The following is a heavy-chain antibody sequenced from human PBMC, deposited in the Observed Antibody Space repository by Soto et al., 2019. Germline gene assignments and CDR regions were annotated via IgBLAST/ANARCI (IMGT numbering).Heavy chain of an antibody. J-gene: IGHJ3*02. CDR1: GFTFSAYY. V-gene: IGHV3-11*01. CDR2: ISSSGSTI. D-gene: IGHD2-15*01. Sequence: GGSLRLSCAASGFTFSAYYMSWIRQAPGKGLEWVSYISSSGSTIYYADSVKGRFTISRDNAKNSLYLQMNSLRAEDTAVYYCASRAPIVVVVAATHWGAFDIWGQGTMVTVSS. CDR3: ASRAPIVVVVAATHWGAFDI.